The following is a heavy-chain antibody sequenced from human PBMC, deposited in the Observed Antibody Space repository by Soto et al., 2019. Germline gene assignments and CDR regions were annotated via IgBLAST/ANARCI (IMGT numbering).Heavy chain of an antibody. V-gene: IGHV1-46*01. Sequence: ASVKVSCKASGYTFTSYYMHWVRQAPGQGLEWMGIINPSGGSTSYAQKFQGRVTMTRDTSTSTVYMELSSLRSEDTAVYYCAKDFRPGLIVPTKSGFDPWGQGTPVTVSS. CDR1: GYTFTSYY. J-gene: IGHJ5*02. D-gene: IGHD2-15*01. CDR3: AKDFRPGLIVPTKSGFDP. CDR2: INPSGGST.